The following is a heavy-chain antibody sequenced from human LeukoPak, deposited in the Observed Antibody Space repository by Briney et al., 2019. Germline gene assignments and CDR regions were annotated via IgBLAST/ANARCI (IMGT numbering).Heavy chain of an antibody. CDR3: ARLETYYDFWSGYFSPGMDV. CDR2: IYYSGST. V-gene: IGHV4-39*01. D-gene: IGHD3-3*01. J-gene: IGHJ6*02. Sequence: SETLSLTCTVSGGSISSSSYYWGWIRQPPGKGLEWIGSIYYSGSTYYNPSLKSRVTISVDTSKNQFSLKLSSVTAADTAVYYCARLETYYDFWSGYFSPGMDVWGQGTTVTVSS. CDR1: GGSISSSSYY.